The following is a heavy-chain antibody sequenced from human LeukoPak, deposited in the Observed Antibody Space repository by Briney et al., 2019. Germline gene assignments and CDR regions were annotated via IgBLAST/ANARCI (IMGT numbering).Heavy chain of an antibody. CDR2: IKKDGSEK. CDR3: AKGVRSVWGSYRTQYYFDY. Sequence: GGSLRLSCAASGFTFSSHWMSWVRQAPGKGLEWVANIKKDGSEKYYVDAVKGRFTISRDNAKTSLYLQMNSLRAEDTAVYYCAKGVRSVWGSYRTQYYFDYWGQGTLVTVSS. J-gene: IGHJ4*02. V-gene: IGHV3-7*01. D-gene: IGHD3-16*02. CDR1: GFTFSSHW.